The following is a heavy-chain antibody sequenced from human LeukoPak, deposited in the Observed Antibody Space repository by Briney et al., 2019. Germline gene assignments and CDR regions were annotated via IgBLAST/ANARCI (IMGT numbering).Heavy chain of an antibody. Sequence: GGSLRLSCAASGFTVSSNYMSWVRQAPGKGLEWVSVIYSGGSTYYADSVKGRFTISRDNSKNTLYLQMNSLRAEDTAVYYCASAIVVPAAPDYWGQGTLVTVSS. CDR1: GFTVSSNY. CDR2: IYSGGST. V-gene: IGHV3-66*01. D-gene: IGHD2-2*01. J-gene: IGHJ4*02. CDR3: ASAIVVPAAPDY.